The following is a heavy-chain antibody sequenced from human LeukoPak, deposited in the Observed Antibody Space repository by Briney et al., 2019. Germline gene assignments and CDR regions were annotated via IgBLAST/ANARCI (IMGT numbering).Heavy chain of an antibody. D-gene: IGHD3-16*01. Sequence: GGSLRLSCAASGFPFSSYAMHWVRQAPGKGLEYVSTISTNWGRTYYANSVKGRFTISRDNSKNTVYLQMGSLRAEDMAVYYCARERRGDDAFDIWGQGTMVTVSS. J-gene: IGHJ3*02. V-gene: IGHV3-64*01. CDR1: GFPFSSYA. CDR3: ARERRGDDAFDI. CDR2: ISTNWGRT.